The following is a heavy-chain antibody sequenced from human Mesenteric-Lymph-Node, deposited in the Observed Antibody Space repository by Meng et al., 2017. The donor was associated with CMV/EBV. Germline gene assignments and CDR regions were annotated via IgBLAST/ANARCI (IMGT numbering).Heavy chain of an antibody. J-gene: IGHJ6*02. CDR2: ISYDGSNK. V-gene: IGHV3-30-3*01. D-gene: IGHD5-18*01. Sequence: GGSLRLSCAASGFTFSSYVMYWVRQAPGKGLDWVAVISYDGSNKNYAGSVKGRFTISRDNSKNRLYLQMNSLRAEDTAVYYCAKEGYVDTVMIRSYYHGMDVWGQGTTVTVSS. CDR3: AKEGYVDTVMIRSYYHGMDV. CDR1: GFTFSSYV.